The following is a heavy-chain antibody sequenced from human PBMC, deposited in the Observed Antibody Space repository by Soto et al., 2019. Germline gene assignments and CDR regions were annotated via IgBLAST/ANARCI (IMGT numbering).Heavy chain of an antibody. V-gene: IGHV1-18*04. CDR3: TRDQNFFDSSGYYDD. CDR1: GYTFVSYG. D-gene: IGHD3-22*01. Sequence: QIQLVQSAAEVKKPGASVKVSCKTSGYTFVSYGISWVRQAPGQGLEWMGWISPYNGNTNFAQRFRGRVTLTTDTSTDIVDIDLGSLQSDDTAVYYCTRDQNFFDSSGYYDDWGQGTLITVSS. J-gene: IGHJ4*02. CDR2: ISPYNGNT.